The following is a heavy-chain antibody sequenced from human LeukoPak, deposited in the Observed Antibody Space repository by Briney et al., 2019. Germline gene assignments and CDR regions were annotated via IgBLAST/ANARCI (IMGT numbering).Heavy chain of an antibody. CDR2: IYYTGST. Sequence: SETLSLTCTVSGGSVSSGSHFWSWIRQPPGKGLEWIGYIYYTGSTNYNPSLKSRLTISIDTSKNQFSLKLTSVTTADTAVYYCARQPIVGASWFDPWGQGTLVTVSS. D-gene: IGHD1-26*01. V-gene: IGHV4-61*01. J-gene: IGHJ5*02. CDR1: GGSVSSGSHF. CDR3: ARQPIVGASWFDP.